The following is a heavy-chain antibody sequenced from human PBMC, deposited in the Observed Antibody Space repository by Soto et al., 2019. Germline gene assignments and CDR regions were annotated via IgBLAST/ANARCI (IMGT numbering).Heavy chain of an antibody. V-gene: IGHV4-59*02. J-gene: IGHJ4*02. CDR3: ARGRHWLDY. CDR2: ICYDGTT. D-gene: IGHD6-19*01. CDR1: GGSVSPYY. Sequence: QVQLQESGPGLVKPSETVSLTCTVSGGSVSPYYWTWVRRPPGKGLEWIAYICYDGTTNYNPSLKSRVTISLDTSKNQFSLRLTSVTAADTAVYYCARGRHWLDYWGQGTLLTVSS.